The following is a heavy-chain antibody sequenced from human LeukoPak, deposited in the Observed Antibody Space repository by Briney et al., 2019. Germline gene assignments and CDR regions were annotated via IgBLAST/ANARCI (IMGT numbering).Heavy chain of an antibody. D-gene: IGHD4-17*01. J-gene: IGHJ4*02. CDR1: GFTFSPFTNFA. CDR3: AKGHSDFGTGFDG. CDR2: ISGSGGST. Sequence: GGSLRLSCAASGFTFSPFTNFAMSWVRQAPGEGLECVSVISGSGGSTYYADSVKGRFTISRDNSKKTVDLQMNSLRAEDTAVYFCAKGHSDFGTGFDGWGQETLVTVSS. V-gene: IGHV3-23*01.